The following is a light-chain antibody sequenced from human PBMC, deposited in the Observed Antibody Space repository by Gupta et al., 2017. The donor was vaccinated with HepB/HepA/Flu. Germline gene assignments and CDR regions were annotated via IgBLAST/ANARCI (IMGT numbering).Light chain of an antibody. CDR1: QGIRNG. Sequence: DIQMTQSPSSLSASVGDRVTITCRASQGIRNGLGWCQQKPGIAPKRLIYAASILLSGVPSRFSGSGSGTELTLTIPSLQPEDFATYYCLEYHSSPGTFGQGTKVEIK. CDR2: AAS. J-gene: IGKJ1*01. V-gene: IGKV1-17*01. CDR3: LEYHSSPGT.